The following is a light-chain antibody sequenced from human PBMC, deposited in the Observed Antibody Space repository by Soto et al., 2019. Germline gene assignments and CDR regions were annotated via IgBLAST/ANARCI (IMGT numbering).Light chain of an antibody. V-gene: IGKV1-5*03. CDR1: QSISSW. CDR3: QQYNSYWT. CDR2: KAS. J-gene: IGKJ1*01. Sequence: DIPMTQSPSTLSASVGDRVTITCRASQSISSWLAWYQQRPGKAPNLLIYKASNLESGVPSRFSGSGSGTEFTLTISSLQPDDFATYYCQQYNSYWTFGQGTQVEIK.